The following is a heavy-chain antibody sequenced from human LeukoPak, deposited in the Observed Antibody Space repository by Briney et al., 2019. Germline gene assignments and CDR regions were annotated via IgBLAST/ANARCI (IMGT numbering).Heavy chain of an antibody. V-gene: IGHV4-39*07. CDR3: ARTPRIAARRGRWFDP. D-gene: IGHD6-6*01. CDR1: GGSISSSSYY. CDR2: INHSGST. Sequence: SETLPLTCSVSGGSISSSSYYWGWIRQPPGTGLEWIGEINHSGSTNYNPSLKSRVTISVDTSKNQFSLKLSSVTAADTAVYYCARTPRIAARRGRWFDPWGQGTLVTVSS. J-gene: IGHJ5*02.